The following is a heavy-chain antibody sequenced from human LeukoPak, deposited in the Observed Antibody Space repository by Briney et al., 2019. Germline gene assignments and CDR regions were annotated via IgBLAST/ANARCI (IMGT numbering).Heavy chain of an antibody. CDR1: GFTFSSYA. CDR3: ASSRISGSYYSSFDY. Sequence: GRSLRLSCAASGFTFSSYAMHWVRQAPGKGLEWVAVISYDGSNKYYADSVKGRFTISRDNSKNTLYLQMNSLRAEDTAVYYCASSRISGSYYSSFDYWGQGTLVTVSS. D-gene: IGHD1-26*01. J-gene: IGHJ4*02. CDR2: ISYDGSNK. V-gene: IGHV3-30-3*01.